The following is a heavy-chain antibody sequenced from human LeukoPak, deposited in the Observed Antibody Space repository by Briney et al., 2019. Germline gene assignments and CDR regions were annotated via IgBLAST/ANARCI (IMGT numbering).Heavy chain of an antibody. J-gene: IGHJ4*02. CDR2: XXSDGSST. CDR1: GFTFSSYW. Sequence: QAGGSLRLSCAATGFTFSSYWMXXVRQAPGXXXXWVSRXXSDGSSTSYAXXXXGRFTISRDNAKNTLYLQMNSLRAEDTAVYYCARDRLEMRDYWGQGTLVTVSS. V-gene: IGHV3-74*01. CDR3: ARDRLEMRDY. D-gene: IGHD5-24*01.